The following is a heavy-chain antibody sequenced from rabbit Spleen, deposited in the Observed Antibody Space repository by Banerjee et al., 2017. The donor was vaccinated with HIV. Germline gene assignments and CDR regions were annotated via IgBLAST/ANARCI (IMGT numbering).Heavy chain of an antibody. D-gene: IGHD8-1*01. V-gene: IGHV1S40*01. CDR3: ARDTGSSFSSYGMDL. Sequence: QSLEESGGDLVKPGASLTLTCKASGFSFSDRDVMCWVRQAPGKGLEWIACIDTGRSGFTYFASWAKGRFTISKTSSTTVTLQMTSLTAADTATYFCARDTGSSFSSYGMDLWGPGTLVTVS. CDR1: GFSFSDRDV. CDR2: IDTGRSGFT. J-gene: IGHJ6*01.